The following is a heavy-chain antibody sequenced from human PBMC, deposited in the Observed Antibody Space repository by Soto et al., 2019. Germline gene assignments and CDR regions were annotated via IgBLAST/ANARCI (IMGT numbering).Heavy chain of an antibody. CDR3: ARERIAAAGRRGGTNWFDP. D-gene: IGHD6-13*01. Sequence: SETLSLTCAVSGGSISSSNWWSWVRQPPGKGLEWIGEIYHSGSTNYNPSLKSRVTISVDKSKNQFSLKLSSVTAADTAVYYCARERIAAAGRRGGTNWFDPWGQGTLVTVSS. CDR2: IYHSGST. CDR1: GGSISSSNW. J-gene: IGHJ5*02. V-gene: IGHV4-4*02.